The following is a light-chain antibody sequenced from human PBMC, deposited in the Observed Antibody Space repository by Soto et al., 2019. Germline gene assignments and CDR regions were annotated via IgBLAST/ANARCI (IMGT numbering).Light chain of an antibody. J-gene: IGKJ1*01. Sequence: DIVMTQSPATLSVSPGERATLSCRASQSVSSNLAWYQQKPGQAPRLLLYGASTRATGIPDRFSGSGSETEFTLTISSLQPEDLAAYYCQQYDNWPPWTFGQGTKVEIK. CDR1: QSVSSN. CDR2: GAS. CDR3: QQYDNWPPWT. V-gene: IGKV3-15*01.